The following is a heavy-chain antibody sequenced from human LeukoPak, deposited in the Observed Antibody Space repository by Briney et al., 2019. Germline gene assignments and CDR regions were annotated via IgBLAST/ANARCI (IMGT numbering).Heavy chain of an antibody. CDR2: IHFTGNT. CDR3: ARGGRYYHPFDY. V-gene: IGHV4-59*01. Sequence: SETLSLNCSVSGGSISSYSWSWIRQSPGKGLEWIGYIHFTGNTKYNPSLRSRVIISLHTPNNQFSLRLSSVTAADTAVYYCARGGRYYHPFDYWGQGTLVGDSS. D-gene: IGHD3-10*01. CDR1: GGSISSYS. J-gene: IGHJ4*02.